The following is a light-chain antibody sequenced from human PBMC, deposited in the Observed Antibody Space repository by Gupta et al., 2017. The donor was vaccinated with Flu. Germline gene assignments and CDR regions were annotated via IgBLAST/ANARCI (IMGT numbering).Light chain of an antibody. V-gene: IGKV3-20*01. CDR1: HPLDNNY. CDR2: YAS. Sequence: EILLPQSPGTLSLSQGERATLSCRASHPLDNNYLAWYQHKPGQAPRLIIYYASKRATGIPDRFSGSGSGTDFTLTISRLEPEDFAVYYCQQYDSSQVTFGPGTKVEVK. J-gene: IGKJ3*01. CDR3: QQYDSSQVT.